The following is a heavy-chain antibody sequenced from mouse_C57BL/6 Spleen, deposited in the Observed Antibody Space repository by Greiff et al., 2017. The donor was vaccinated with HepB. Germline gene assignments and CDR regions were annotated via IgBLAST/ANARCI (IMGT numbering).Heavy chain of an antibody. D-gene: IGHD3-2*02. CDR3: TRKGTDPESSGYVGYFDY. J-gene: IGHJ2*01. Sequence: QVHVKQSGAELVRPGASVTLSCKASGYTFTDYEMHWVKQTPVHGLEWIGAIDPETGGTAYNQKFKGKAILTADKSSSTAYMELRSLTSEDSAVYYCTRKGTDPESSGYVGYFDYWGQGTTLTVSS. V-gene: IGHV1-15*01. CDR1: GYTFTDYE. CDR2: IDPETGGT.